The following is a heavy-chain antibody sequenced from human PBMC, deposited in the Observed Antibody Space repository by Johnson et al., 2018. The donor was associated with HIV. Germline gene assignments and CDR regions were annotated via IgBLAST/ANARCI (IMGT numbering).Heavy chain of an antibody. D-gene: IGHD6-13*01. CDR2: ISGGGGGST. J-gene: IGHJ3*02. CDR1: GFTFSNYA. Sequence: LIQPGGSLRVSCATSGFTFSNYAMNWVRQAPGKGLEWVSAISGGGGGSTHYADYVKGRFTISRDNSKNTLYLQTNSLRAEDTAVYYCAGYSSSWYWGIDIWGQGTMVTVSS. V-gene: IGHV3-23*01. CDR3: AGYSSSWYWGIDI.